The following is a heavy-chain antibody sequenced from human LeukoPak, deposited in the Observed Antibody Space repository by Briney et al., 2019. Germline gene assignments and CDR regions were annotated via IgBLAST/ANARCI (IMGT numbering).Heavy chain of an antibody. CDR3: ARDGEYDSSGYRWFDP. D-gene: IGHD3-22*01. V-gene: IGHV3-11*05. CDR2: ISSSSSYT. CDR1: GFTFSDYY. J-gene: IGHJ5*02. Sequence: GGSLRLSCAASGFTFSDYYMSWIRQAPGKGLEWVSYISSSSSYTNYADSVKGRFTISSDNAKNSLYLQMNSLRAEDTAVYYCARDGEYDSSGYRWFDPWGQGTLVTVSS.